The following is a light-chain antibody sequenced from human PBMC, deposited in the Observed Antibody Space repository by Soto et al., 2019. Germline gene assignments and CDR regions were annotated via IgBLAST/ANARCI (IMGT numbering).Light chain of an antibody. CDR3: QQSYRSPYT. CDR2: GAS. Sequence: IQLTQSPSSLSASVGDSVTVTCRASQSINLYLNWYQQKPGKAPTLLLYGASTLQSGVPSRFSGGGSRTEFSLTISSLQTEDFATYYCQQSYRSPYTCGQGTKVE. CDR1: QSINLY. J-gene: IGKJ2*01. V-gene: IGKV1-39*01.